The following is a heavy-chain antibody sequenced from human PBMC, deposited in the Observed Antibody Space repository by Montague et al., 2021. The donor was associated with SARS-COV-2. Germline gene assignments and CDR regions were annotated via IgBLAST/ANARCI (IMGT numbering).Heavy chain of an antibody. CDR2: ISGSGGGT. J-gene: IGHJ4*02. D-gene: IGHD2-15*01. CDR1: GFTFSSYA. CDR3: AKDADPVVVAAKPDY. V-gene: IGHV3-23*01. Sequence: SLRLSCAASGFTFSSYAMSWVRQAPGKGLEWVSAISGSGGGTYYADSVKGRFTISRDNSKNTLHLQMNSLRAEDTAVYYCAKDADPVVVAAKPDYWGQGTLVTVSS.